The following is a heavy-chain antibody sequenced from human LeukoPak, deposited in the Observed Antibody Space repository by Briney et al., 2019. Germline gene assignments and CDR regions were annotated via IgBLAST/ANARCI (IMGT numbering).Heavy chain of an antibody. J-gene: IGHJ6*02. V-gene: IGHV3-23*01. CDR2: ISGSGGST. D-gene: IGHD3-10*02. CDR1: GFTFGSYA. Sequence: PGGSLRLSCAASGFTFGSYAMHWVRQAPGKGLEWVSAISGSGGSTYYADSVKGRFTISRDNSKNTLYLQMNSLRAEDTALYYCAKERDVRGVGRGIYGMDVWGQGTTVTVSS. CDR3: AKERDVRGVGRGIYGMDV.